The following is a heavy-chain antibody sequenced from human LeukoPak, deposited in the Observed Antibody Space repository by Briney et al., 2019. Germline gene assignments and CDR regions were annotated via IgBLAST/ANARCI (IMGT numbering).Heavy chain of an antibody. CDR1: GYTFNHHG. Sequence: ASVKVSCKASGYTFNHHGISWVRQAPGQGLDWMGWISCFNGDTHYAQKFQGRVTMTTDTSTTTAYMELRSLRSDDTALYYCARDPTNTSGRYAYFDYWGQGTLVTVFS. V-gene: IGHV1-18*01. CDR2: ISCFNGDT. D-gene: IGHD6-19*01. J-gene: IGHJ4*02. CDR3: ARDPTNTSGRYAYFDY.